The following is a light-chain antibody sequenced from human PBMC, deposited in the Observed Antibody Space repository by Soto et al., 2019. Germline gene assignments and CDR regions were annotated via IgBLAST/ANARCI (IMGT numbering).Light chain of an antibody. CDR1: QSVSSY. CDR3: QQRYNCPPIT. Sequence: EIVLTQSPATLSLSPGERATLSFRASQSVSSYLAWYQQKPGQAPRLLIYDASNRATGIAARFSGSGSGTDFTLTISSLEPEDFAVYYCQQRYNCPPITFGQGTRLEIK. J-gene: IGKJ5*01. V-gene: IGKV3-11*01. CDR2: DAS.